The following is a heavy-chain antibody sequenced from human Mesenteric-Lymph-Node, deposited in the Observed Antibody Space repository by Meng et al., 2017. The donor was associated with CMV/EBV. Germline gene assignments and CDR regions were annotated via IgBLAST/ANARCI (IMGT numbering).Heavy chain of an antibody. V-gene: IGHV4-61*08. CDR3: AKSRSSTPGIVDD. J-gene: IGHJ4*02. D-gene: IGHD2/OR15-2a*01. CDR1: GVSVTSGAYH. Sequence: QVQLRDSGPGLVKPSETLALTCIVSGVSVTSGAYHWSWIRQSPGKGLEWIGYIYGTGITIYNPSLKSRVTILLETSKNQFSLKLNSVTTADTAVYYCAKSRSSTPGIVDDWGQGTLVTVSS. CDR2: IYGTGIT.